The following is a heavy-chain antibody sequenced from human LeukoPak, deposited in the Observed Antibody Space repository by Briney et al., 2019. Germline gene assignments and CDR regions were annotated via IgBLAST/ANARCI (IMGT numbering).Heavy chain of an antibody. V-gene: IGHV3-30*18. CDR2: ISYDGSNK. CDR1: GFTFSSYG. Sequence: GRSLRLSCAASGFTFSSYGMHWVRQAPGKGLEWVAVISYDGSNKYYADSVKGRFTISRDNSKNTLYLQMNSLRAEDTAVYYCAKDDSMVRGVSNYWGQGTLVTVSS. CDR3: AKDDSMVRGVSNY. D-gene: IGHD3-10*01. J-gene: IGHJ4*02.